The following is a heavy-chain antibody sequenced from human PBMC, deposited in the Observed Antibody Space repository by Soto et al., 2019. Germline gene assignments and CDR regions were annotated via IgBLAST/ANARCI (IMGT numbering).Heavy chain of an antibody. J-gene: IGHJ6*02. CDR1: GFTFSDYY. CDR3: ARVNGYCYGTYYYYYGMDV. D-gene: IGHD5-18*01. V-gene: IGHV3-11*04. Sequence: GGSLRLSCAASGFTFSDYYMSWIRQAPGKGLEWVSYISSGSSTIYYADSVKGRFTISRDNAKNSLYLQMNSLRDEDTAVYYCARVNGYCYGTYYYYYGMDVWGQGTTVTVS. CDR2: ISSGSSTI.